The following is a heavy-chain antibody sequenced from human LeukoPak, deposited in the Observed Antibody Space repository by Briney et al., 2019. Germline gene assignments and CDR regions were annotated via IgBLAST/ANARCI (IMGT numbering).Heavy chain of an antibody. D-gene: IGHD4-17*01. CDR3: AGDYGEHYYGMDV. CDR2: IWYDGSNK. V-gene: IGHV3-33*01. CDR1: GLTFSSYG. Sequence: SGGPLRLSCAASGLTFSSYGMHWVRQAPGKGLEWGAVIWYDGSNKCYAASVKGRFTISRDNSKNTLYLQMNSLRAEDTAVYYCAGDYGEHYYGMDVWGQGTTVTVSS. J-gene: IGHJ6*02.